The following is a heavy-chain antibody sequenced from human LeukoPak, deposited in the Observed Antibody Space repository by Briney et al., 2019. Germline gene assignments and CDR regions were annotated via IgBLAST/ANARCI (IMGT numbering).Heavy chain of an antibody. V-gene: IGHV3-23*01. CDR3: AKAGSIRFDY. D-gene: IGHD3-3*02. Sequence: GGSLRLSCAASGFTFSSYAMSWVRQAPAKGLEWVSGISGSGGRGGNTYCADSMKERFTISRDNSKNTLYLQMSSLRADDTAVYYCAKAGSIRFDYWGQKTLVTVSS. CDR1: GFTFSSYA. J-gene: IGHJ4*02. CDR2: ISGSGGRGGNT.